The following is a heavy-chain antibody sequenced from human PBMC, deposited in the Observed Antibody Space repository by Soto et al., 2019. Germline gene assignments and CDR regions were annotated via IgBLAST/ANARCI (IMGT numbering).Heavy chain of an antibody. CDR2: INPSGGST. CDR3: ARGGPPFYGESSGYYYGLGYYGIDV. D-gene: IGHD3-22*01. CDR1: GYTFTSYY. V-gene: IGHV1-46*01. J-gene: IGHJ6*02. Sequence: ASVKFFCKASGYTFTSYYMHWVRQAPGQGLEWMGIINPSGGSTSYAQKFQGRVTMTRDTSTSTVYMEVSSLRSEDTAVDYCARGGPPFYGESSGYYYGLGYYGIDVWGQGATVSVSS.